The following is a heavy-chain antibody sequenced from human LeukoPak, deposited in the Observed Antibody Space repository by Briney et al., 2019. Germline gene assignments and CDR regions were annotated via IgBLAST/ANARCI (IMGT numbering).Heavy chain of an antibody. CDR3: ARLGNYYDSSGSETIDY. J-gene: IGHJ4*02. Sequence: PSETLSLICTVSGGSISSSSYYWGWIRQPPGKGLEWIGSIYYSGSTYYNPSLKSRVTISVDTSKNQFSLKLSSVTAADTAVYYCARLGNYYDSSGSETIDYWGQGTLVTVSS. V-gene: IGHV4-39*01. CDR1: GGSISSSSYY. D-gene: IGHD3-22*01. CDR2: IYYSGST.